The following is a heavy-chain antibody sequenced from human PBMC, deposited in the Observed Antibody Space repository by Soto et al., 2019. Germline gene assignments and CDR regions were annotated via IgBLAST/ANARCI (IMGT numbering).Heavy chain of an antibody. Sequence: SETLSLTCAVSGGSISSSNWWSWVRQPPGKGLEWIGEIYHSGSTNYNPSLKSRVTISVDKSKNQFSLKLSSVTAADTAVYYCARGSKDSSGFFDYWGQGTLVTVSS. CDR2: IYHSGST. CDR3: ARGSKDSSGFFDY. J-gene: IGHJ4*02. D-gene: IGHD6-19*01. CDR1: GGSISSSNW. V-gene: IGHV4-4*02.